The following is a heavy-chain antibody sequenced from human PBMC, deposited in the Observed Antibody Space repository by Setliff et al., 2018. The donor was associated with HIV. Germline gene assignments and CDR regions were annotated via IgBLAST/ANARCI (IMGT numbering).Heavy chain of an antibody. CDR3: ARHGTWNSQRFHFDY. V-gene: IGHV4-4*09. Sequence: SETLSLTCTVSGDSISTYCWIWIRQPPGKGLEWIGNIYTSGSTNYNPSLKSRVTISVDTSKNQFSLKLNSVTAADTAVYYCARHGTWNSQRFHFDYWGQGTPVTVSS. D-gene: IGHD1-7*01. CDR1: GDSISTYC. J-gene: IGHJ4*02. CDR2: IYTSGST.